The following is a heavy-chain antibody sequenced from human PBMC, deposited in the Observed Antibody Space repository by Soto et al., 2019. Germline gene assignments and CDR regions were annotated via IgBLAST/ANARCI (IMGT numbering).Heavy chain of an antibody. CDR2: IDPSDSYT. CDR1: GYSFTSYW. Sequence: ESLKISCKGSGYSFTSYWISWVRQMPGKGLEWMGRIDPSDSYTNYSPSFQGHVTISADKSISTAYLQWSSLKASDTAMYYCARWQYCSSTSCPDYYYYGMDVWGQGTTVTVSS. J-gene: IGHJ6*02. D-gene: IGHD2-2*01. V-gene: IGHV5-10-1*01. CDR3: ARWQYCSSTSCPDYYYYGMDV.